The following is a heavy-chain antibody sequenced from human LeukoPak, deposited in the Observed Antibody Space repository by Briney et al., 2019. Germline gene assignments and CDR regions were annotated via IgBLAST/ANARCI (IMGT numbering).Heavy chain of an antibody. Sequence: ASVKVSCKASGYTFTSYDINWVRQATGQGLEWMGWMNPNSGNTGYAQKFQGRVTMTRNTSISTAYMELSSLRSEDTAVYYCAIAASSPPYYYYYYYMDVWGKGTTVTISS. V-gene: IGHV1-8*01. CDR1: GYTFTSYD. CDR3: AIAASSPPYYYYYYYMDV. CDR2: MNPNSGNT. J-gene: IGHJ6*03.